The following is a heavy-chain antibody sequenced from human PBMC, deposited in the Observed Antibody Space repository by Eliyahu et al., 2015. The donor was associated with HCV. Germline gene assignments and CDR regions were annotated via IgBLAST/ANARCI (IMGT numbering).Heavy chain of an antibody. V-gene: IGHV3-11*01. J-gene: IGHJ1*01. CDR1: GFTFSENY. Sequence: QLQLVXSGXGLVKPGGSLRLSCAAXGFTFSENYMTWIRQDPGKGLELLSYTSGSGTNIYYADSVKGRLTISRDNAKNSLYLQMNSLRAEDTAIYYCAIVADSSFPHWGQGTLVIXXS. D-gene: IGHD3-22*01. CDR3: AIVADSSFPH. CDR2: TSGSGTNI.